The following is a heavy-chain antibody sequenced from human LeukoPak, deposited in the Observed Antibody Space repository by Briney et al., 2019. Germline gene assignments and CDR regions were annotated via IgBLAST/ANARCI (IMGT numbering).Heavy chain of an antibody. V-gene: IGHV1-2*02. D-gene: IGHD3-16*02. CDR1: GYTFTDFY. J-gene: IGHJ4*02. CDR2: INPKNGGT. CDR3: ARGGDYDYVGGSYRPNDY. Sequence: ASVKVSCKASGYTFTDFYMYWVRQAPGQGLEWMGWINPKNGGTNSPQKFLGRVTMTRDTSISTVYMELSSLRIDDTAVFYCARGGDYDYVGGSYRPNDYWGQGTLVAVSS.